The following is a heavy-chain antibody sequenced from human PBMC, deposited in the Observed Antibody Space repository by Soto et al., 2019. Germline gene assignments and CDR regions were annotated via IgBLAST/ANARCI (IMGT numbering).Heavy chain of an antibody. CDR3: ARATYYYGSGSYEHGMDV. J-gene: IGHJ6*02. CDR1: GGSISSYY. Sequence: SETLSLTCTVSGGSISSYYWSWIRQPPGKGLEWIGYIYYSGSTNYNPSLKSRVTISVDTSKNQFSLKLSSVTAADTAVYYCARATYYYGSGSYEHGMDVWGQGTTVTVSS. CDR2: IYYSGST. D-gene: IGHD3-10*01. V-gene: IGHV4-59*01.